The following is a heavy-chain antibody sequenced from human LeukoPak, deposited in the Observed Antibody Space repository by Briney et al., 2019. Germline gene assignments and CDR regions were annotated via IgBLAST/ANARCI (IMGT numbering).Heavy chain of an antibody. CDR3: ARAPYLEMATVKNGY. CDR1: GFTFSSYS. J-gene: IGHJ4*02. CDR2: ISSSSSSYI. D-gene: IGHD5-24*01. Sequence: GGSLRLSCAASGFTFSSYSMNWVRQAPGKGLEWVSSISSSSSSYIYYADSVKGRFTISRDNAKNSLYLQMNSLRAEDTAVYYCARAPYLEMATVKNGYWGQGTLVTVSS. V-gene: IGHV3-21*01.